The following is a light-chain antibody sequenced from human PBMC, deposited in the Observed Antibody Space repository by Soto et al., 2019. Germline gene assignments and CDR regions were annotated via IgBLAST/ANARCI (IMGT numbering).Light chain of an antibody. CDR3: SSYAGSNNWV. J-gene: IGLJ3*02. CDR2: EVT. Sequence: QSALTQPPSASGSPGQSVTISCAGTSSDVGTYNYVSWYQQYPGKAPKLMIYEVTKRPSGVPDCFSGSKSGNTASLTVCGLQAEDEADYYCSSYAGSNNWVFGGGTQLTVL. V-gene: IGLV2-8*01. CDR1: SSDVGTYNY.